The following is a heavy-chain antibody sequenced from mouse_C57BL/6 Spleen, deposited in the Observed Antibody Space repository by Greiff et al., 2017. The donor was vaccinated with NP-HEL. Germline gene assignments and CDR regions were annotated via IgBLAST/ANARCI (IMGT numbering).Heavy chain of an antibody. V-gene: IGHV5-9*01. CDR3: ARRYDSYYFDY. Sequence: EVQGVESGGGLVKPGGSLKLSCAASGFTFSSYTMSWVRQTPEKRLEWVATISGGGGNTYYPDSVKGRFTISRDNAKNTLYLQMSSLRSEDTALYYCARRYDSYYFDYWGQGTTLTVSS. CDR2: ISGGGGNT. J-gene: IGHJ2*01. CDR1: GFTFSSYT. D-gene: IGHD2-4*01.